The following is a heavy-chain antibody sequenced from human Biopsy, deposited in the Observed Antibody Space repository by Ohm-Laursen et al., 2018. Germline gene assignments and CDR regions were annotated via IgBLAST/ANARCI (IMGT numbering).Heavy chain of an antibody. CDR2: IFKDGNT. CDR1: GYSISSDYR. D-gene: IGHD6-19*01. CDR3: ARVGSGWAPFDK. Sequence: TLSLTCAVSGYSISSDYRWGWIRQDPGKTLEWLGNIFKDGNTHYNPSLRSRLIISIDTSKNQFSLMMTSVSGADTAVYFCARVGSGWAPFDKWGPGTLVTVSS. J-gene: IGHJ4*02. V-gene: IGHV4-38-2*01.